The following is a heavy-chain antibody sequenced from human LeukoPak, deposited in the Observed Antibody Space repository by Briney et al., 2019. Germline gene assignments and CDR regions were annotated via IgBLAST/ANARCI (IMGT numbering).Heavy chain of an antibody. J-gene: IGHJ4*02. Sequence: GGSLRLSCAASGFTFSSYSMNWVRQAPGKGLEWVSYISSSSTIYYADSVKGRFTISRDNAKNSLYLQMNSLRAEDTAVYYCARDGRFLEWLPISYYFDYWGQGTLVTVSS. D-gene: IGHD3-3*01. CDR1: GFTFSSYS. CDR2: ISSSSTI. V-gene: IGHV3-48*01. CDR3: ARDGRFLEWLPISYYFDY.